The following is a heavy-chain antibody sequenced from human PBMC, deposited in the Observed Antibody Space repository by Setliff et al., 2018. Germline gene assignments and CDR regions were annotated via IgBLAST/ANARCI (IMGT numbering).Heavy chain of an antibody. CDR3: AREYGGRFSRWFDP. D-gene: IGHD2-15*01. CDR2: IYTSGST. Sequence: SETLSLTCTVSGGSISSGSYYWSWIRQPAGKGLEWIGHIYTSGSTNYNPSLKSRVTISVDTSKNQFSLKLSSVTAADTAVYYCAREYGGRFSRWFDPWGQGTLVTVSS. J-gene: IGHJ5*02. CDR1: GGSISSGSYY. V-gene: IGHV4-61*09.